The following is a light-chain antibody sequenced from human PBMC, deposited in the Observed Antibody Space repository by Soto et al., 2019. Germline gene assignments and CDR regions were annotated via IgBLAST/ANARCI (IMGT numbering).Light chain of an antibody. CDR2: GAS. V-gene: IGKV3-15*01. CDR3: QQYNSWPRT. Sequence: EIVMTQSPATLSVSPGERGTLSCRASQNVSSNLAWYQQKPGQAPRLLIYGASTRAAGIPARFSGSGSGTEFTLTISSLQSEDFAVYYCQQYNSWPRTFGQGTKVEIK. J-gene: IGKJ1*01. CDR1: QNVSSN.